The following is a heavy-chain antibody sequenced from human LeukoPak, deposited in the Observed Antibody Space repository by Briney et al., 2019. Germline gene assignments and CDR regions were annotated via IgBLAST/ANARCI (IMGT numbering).Heavy chain of an antibody. Sequence: GGSLRLSCAASGFTFSGSAMHWVRQASGKGLEWVGRIRSKANSYATAYAGSVKGRFTISRDDSKNTAYLQMNSLKTEDTAVYYCTRHNYDSSGYYPNWFDPWGQGTLVTVSS. J-gene: IGHJ5*02. V-gene: IGHV3-73*01. CDR3: TRHNYDSSGYYPNWFDP. D-gene: IGHD3-22*01. CDR1: GFTFSGSA. CDR2: IRSKANSYAT.